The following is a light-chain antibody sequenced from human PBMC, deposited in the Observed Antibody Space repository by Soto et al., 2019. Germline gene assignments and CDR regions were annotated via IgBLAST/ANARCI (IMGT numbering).Light chain of an antibody. CDR2: GAS. V-gene: IGKV3-20*01. Sequence: ESVLTQSPGTLSLSPGERATLSCRASQSVSSSFLAWYQLKPGQAPRLLIYGASSRATGIPDRFSGSGSETDITLTISRLEPEDFAVYYCQQYDSSPWTFGQGTKVEIK. J-gene: IGKJ1*01. CDR1: QSVSSSF. CDR3: QQYDSSPWT.